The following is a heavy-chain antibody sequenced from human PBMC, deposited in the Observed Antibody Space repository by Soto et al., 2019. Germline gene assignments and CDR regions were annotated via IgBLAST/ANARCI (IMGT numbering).Heavy chain of an antibody. Sequence: SETLSLTCTVSGGSSSSSSYYWGWIRQPPGKGLEWIGSIYYSGSTYYNPSLKSRVTISVDTSKNQFSLKLSSVTAADTSVYYCARDSGSYAAFDIWGQGTMVTVSS. J-gene: IGHJ3*02. CDR3: ARDSGSYAAFDI. CDR2: IYYSGST. V-gene: IGHV4-39*02. D-gene: IGHD1-26*01. CDR1: GGSSSSSSYY.